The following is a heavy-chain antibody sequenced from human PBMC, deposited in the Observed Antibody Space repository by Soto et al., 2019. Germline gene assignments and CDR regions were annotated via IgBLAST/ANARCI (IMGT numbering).Heavy chain of an antibody. CDR3: ARDLGQQLFDY. CDR1: GYTFSSYG. D-gene: IGHD6-13*01. CDR2: ISAYNGNT. V-gene: IGHV1-18*01. Sequence: QVQLVQSGAEVKKPGASEKVSCKSSGYTFSSYGISWVRQAPGQGLEWMGWISAYNGNTKYAQKLQGRVTMTRDTSKSTAYMELRSLRSDDTAVYYCARDLGQQLFDYWCQGPLVTVSS. J-gene: IGHJ4*02.